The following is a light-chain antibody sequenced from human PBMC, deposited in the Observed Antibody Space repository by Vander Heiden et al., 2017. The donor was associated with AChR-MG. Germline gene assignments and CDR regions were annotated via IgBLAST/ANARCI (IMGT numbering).Light chain of an antibody. Sequence: EIVMTQSPATLSVSPGERATLSCRASQSVSSNLAWYQHKPGQAPRVLIFGASSRATGIPARFSGSGSGTEFTLTISSLQPEDFAVYYCQQYNNWPPLTFGGGTKVDIK. CDR3: QQYNNWPPLT. J-gene: IGKJ4*01. V-gene: IGKV3-15*01. CDR1: QSVSSN. CDR2: GAS.